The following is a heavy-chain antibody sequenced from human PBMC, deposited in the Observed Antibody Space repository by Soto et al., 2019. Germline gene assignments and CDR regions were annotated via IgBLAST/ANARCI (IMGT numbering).Heavy chain of an antibody. V-gene: IGHV3-23*01. Sequence: EVQLLESGGDLVQPGRSLRLSCAASGFTFSGYAMSWVRQAPGKGLEWVSVIHGGGNSAYYADSVKGRFTISRDNSKNTLYLQRSSLRGEDTAVYYCAKNRGRVTTSWNFDYWGQGPLVTVSS. CDR3: AKNRGRVTTSWNFDY. D-gene: IGHD4-17*01. J-gene: IGHJ4*02. CDR1: GFTFSGYA. CDR2: IHGGGNSA.